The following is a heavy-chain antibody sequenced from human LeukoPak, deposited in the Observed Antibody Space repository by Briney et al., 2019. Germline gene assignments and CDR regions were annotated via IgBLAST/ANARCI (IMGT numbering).Heavy chain of an antibody. D-gene: IGHD4-17*01. CDR3: ARGNYGDHYFDY. CDR1: GGSISSYY. Sequence: SETLSLTCTVSGGSISSYYWSWIRQPPGKGLEWIGYIYYSGSTNHNPSLKSRVTISVDTSKNQFSLKLSSVTAADTAVYYCARGNYGDHYFDYWGQGTLVTVSS. V-gene: IGHV4-59*01. J-gene: IGHJ4*02. CDR2: IYYSGST.